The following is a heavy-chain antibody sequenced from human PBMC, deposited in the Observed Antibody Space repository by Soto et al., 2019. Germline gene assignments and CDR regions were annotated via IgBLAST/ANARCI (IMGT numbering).Heavy chain of an antibody. CDR1: GYTVTGYY. D-gene: IGHD2-2*01. Sequence: GASVKVSCKASGYTVTGYYMHWVRQAPGQGLEWMGWINPNSGGTNYAQKFQGWVTMTRDTSISTAYMELSRLRSDDTAGYYCAGGGDIVVVPAAMIVATYMDVWGKGTTVTVSS. CDR2: INPNSGGT. J-gene: IGHJ6*03. CDR3: AGGGDIVVVPAAMIVATYMDV. V-gene: IGHV1-2*04.